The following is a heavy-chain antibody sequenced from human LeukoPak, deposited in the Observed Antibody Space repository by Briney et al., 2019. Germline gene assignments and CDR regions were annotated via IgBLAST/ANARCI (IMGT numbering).Heavy chain of an antibody. J-gene: IGHJ6*03. CDR1: GYTLTELS. V-gene: IGHV1-24*01. CDR3: ALPFRSTPQGRRGYYYYYMDV. Sequence: ASVKVSCKVSGYTLTELSMHWVRQAPGKGLEWMGGFDPEDGETIYAQKFQGRVTMTEDTSTDTAYMELSSLRSEDTAVYYCALPFRSTPQGRRGYYYYYMDVWGKGTTVTVSS. CDR2: FDPEDGET.